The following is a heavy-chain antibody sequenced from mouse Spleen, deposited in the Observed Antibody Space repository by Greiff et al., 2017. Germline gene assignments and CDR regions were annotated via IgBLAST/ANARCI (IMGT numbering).Heavy chain of an antibody. CDR2: INYDGSST. D-gene: IGHD1-1*01. V-gene: IGHV5-16*01. CDR3: ARGDGSSYDWYFDV. CDR1: GFTFSDYY. Sequence: EVQVVESEGGLVQPGSSMKLSCTASGFTFSDYYMAWVRQVPEKGLEWVANINYDGSSTYYLDSLKSRFIISRDNAKNILYLQMSSLKSEDTATYYCARGDGSSYDWYFDVWGAGTTVTVSS. J-gene: IGHJ1*01.